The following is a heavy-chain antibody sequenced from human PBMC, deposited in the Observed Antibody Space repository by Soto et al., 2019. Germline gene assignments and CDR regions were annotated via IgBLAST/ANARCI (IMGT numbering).Heavy chain of an antibody. J-gene: IGHJ6*02. V-gene: IGHV4-31*03. CDR2: IYYSGST. Sequence: SETLSLTCTVSGGAISSGGYYLRWIRQHPGKGLEWIGYIYYSGSTYYNPSLKSRVTISADTSKNQFSLKLSSVTAADTAVYYCARSSSYYFYYYYGLDVWVQGTTVTVSS. CDR1: GGAISSGGYY. CDR3: ARSSSYYFYYYYGLDV. D-gene: IGHD6-6*01.